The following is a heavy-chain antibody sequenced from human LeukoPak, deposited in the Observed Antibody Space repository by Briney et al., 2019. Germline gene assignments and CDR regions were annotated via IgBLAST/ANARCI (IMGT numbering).Heavy chain of an antibody. CDR2: ISYSGPT. J-gene: IGHJ4*02. CDR3: ARHLSSGWPKFDY. Sequence: SETLSLTCAVYGESLSAYYWNWIRQPPGKGLEWIGFISYSGPTNFNPSLKSRVTISVDTSKNQFSLKLSSVTAADTAVYYCARHLSSGWPKFDYWGQGTLVTVSS. V-gene: IGHV4-59*08. D-gene: IGHD6-19*01. CDR1: GESLSAYY.